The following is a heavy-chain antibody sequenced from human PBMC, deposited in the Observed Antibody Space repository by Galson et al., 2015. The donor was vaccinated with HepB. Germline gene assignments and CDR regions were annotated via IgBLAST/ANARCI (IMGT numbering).Heavy chain of an antibody. V-gene: IGHV4-61*02. J-gene: IGHJ5*02. CDR3: ARGGGLPAADAGLSNWFDP. CDR2: IYTSGST. D-gene: IGHD2-2*01. CDR1: GGSISSGSYY. Sequence: TLSLTCTVSGGSISSGSYYWSWIRQPAGKGLEWIGRIYTSGSTNYNPSLKSRVTISVDTSKNQFSLKLSSVTAADTAVYYCARGGGLPAADAGLSNWFDPWGQGTLVTVSS.